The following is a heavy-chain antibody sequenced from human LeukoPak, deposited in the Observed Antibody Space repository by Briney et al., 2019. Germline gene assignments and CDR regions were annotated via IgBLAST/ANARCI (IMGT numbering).Heavy chain of an antibody. J-gene: IGHJ4*02. CDR1: GYTFTGYY. Sequence: ASVKVSCKASGYTFTGYYMHWVRQAPGQGLEWMGWINPNFGNTNYAQKFQGRVTVTRDTSISTAYVELSRLRSDDTAVYYCARAHGLGAAGYYFDYWGQGTLVTVSS. D-gene: IGHD6-13*01. CDR2: INPNFGNT. V-gene: IGHV1-2*02. CDR3: ARAHGLGAAGYYFDY.